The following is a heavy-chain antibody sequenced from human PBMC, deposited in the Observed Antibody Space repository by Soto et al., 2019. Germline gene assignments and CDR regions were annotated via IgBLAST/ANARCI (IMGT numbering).Heavy chain of an antibody. V-gene: IGHV1-18*01. CDR1: GYTFTSYG. D-gene: IGHD5-18*01. CDR3: ARDQAMAQFDY. Sequence: QVQLVQSGAEVKKPGASVKVSCKASGYTFTSYGISWVRQAPGQGLEWMGWINAYNGNTKYAQKLQGRVTMTTDTSTITAYMELTSLRSDDTAVYYCARDQAMAQFDYWGQGTLVTVSS. CDR2: INAYNGNT. J-gene: IGHJ4*02.